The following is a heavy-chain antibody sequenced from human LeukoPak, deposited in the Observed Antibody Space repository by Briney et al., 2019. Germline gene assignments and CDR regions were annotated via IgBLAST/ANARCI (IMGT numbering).Heavy chain of an antibody. D-gene: IGHD1-26*01. CDR2: ISAYNGNT. V-gene: IGHV1-18*01. J-gene: IGHJ5*02. CDR3: ARSNSGSYDWQNWFDP. CDR1: GYTFTSYG. Sequence: ASVKVSCKASGYTFTSYGISWVRQAPGQGLEWMGWISAYNGNTNYAQKLQGRVTMTTDTSTSTAYMELRSLRSDDTAVYYCARSNSGSYDWQNWFDPWGQGTLVTVSS.